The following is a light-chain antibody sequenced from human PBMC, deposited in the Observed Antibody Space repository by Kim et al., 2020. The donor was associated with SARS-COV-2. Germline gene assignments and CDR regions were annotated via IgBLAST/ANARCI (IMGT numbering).Light chain of an antibody. J-gene: IGKJ2*01. V-gene: IGKV1-39*01. CDR3: QQTYDKRT. Sequence: LSATVGDRVTITCRASQSISSYLNWYQQKPGKAPRLLIYSTSRLQIGVPSRFSGSGSGTDFTLAISSLQPEDFATYYCQQTYDKRTFGQGTKLEI. CDR2: STS. CDR1: QSISSY.